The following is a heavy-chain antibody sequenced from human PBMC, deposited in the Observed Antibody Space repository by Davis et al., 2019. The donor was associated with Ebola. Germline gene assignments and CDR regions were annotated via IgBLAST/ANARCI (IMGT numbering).Heavy chain of an antibody. V-gene: IGHV3-48*02. CDR2: ISSSGSTI. J-gene: IGHJ5*02. CDR1: GFTVSSNY. Sequence: GESLKISCAASGFTVSSNYMSWVRQAPGKGLEWVSYISSSGSTIYYADSVKGRFTISRDNAKNSLYLQMNSLRDEDTAVYYCARGTNWFDPWGQGTLVTVSS. CDR3: ARGTNWFDP. D-gene: IGHD3-10*01.